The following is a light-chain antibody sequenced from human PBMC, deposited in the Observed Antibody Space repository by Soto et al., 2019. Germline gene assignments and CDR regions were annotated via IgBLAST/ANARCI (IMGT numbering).Light chain of an antibody. J-gene: IGLJ1*01. V-gene: IGLV2-14*03. CDR2: DVS. CDR3: SSYTSSNTYV. CDR1: SGDVGGYNY. Sequence: QSALTQPASVSGSPGQSITISCTGTSGDVGGYNYVSWYQHHPGKVPQLMIYDVSNRPSGVSNRFSGSKSGNTASLTISGLQAEDEADYYCSSYTSSNTYVFGTGTKVTVL.